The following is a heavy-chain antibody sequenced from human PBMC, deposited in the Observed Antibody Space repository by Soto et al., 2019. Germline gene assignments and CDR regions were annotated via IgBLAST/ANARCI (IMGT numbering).Heavy chain of an antibody. CDR1: GFTFSSYA. CDR3: ARATKGYSYGPLDY. D-gene: IGHD5-18*01. J-gene: IGHJ4*02. V-gene: IGHV3-30-3*01. Sequence: GGSLRLSCAASGFTFSSYAMHWVRQAPGKGLEWVAVISYDGSNKYYADSVKGRFTISRDNSKNTLYLQMNSLRVEDTAVYYCARATKGYSYGPLDYWGQGTLVTVSS. CDR2: ISYDGSNK.